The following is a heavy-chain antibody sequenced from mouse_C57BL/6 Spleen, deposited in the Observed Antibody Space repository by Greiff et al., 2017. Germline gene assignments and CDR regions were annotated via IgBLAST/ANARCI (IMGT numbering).Heavy chain of an antibody. CDR3: TRDGSTMVTTAASFDY. J-gene: IGHJ2*01. V-gene: IGHV5-9-1*02. CDR2: ISSVGDYT. Sequence: EVQVEESGEGLVKPGGSLKLSCAASGFTFSSYAMSWVRQTPEKRLEWVAYISSVGDYTYYADTVKGRFTISRDNARNTLYLQMSSLKSEDTAMYYCTRDGSTMVTTAASFDYWGQGTTLTVSS. CDR1: GFTFSSYA. D-gene: IGHD2-2*01.